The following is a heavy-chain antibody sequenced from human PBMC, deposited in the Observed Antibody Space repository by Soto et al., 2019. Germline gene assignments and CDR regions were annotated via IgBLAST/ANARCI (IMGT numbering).Heavy chain of an antibody. CDR2: IYYSGST. CDR3: ASSPRGGPFGR. Sequence: QLQLQESGPGLVKPSETLSLTCTVSGGSISSSSYYWGWIRQPPGKVMEWIGRIYYSGSTYYNPSTRARXTXPXXTSKPPCSVTLSSVTAAAAALYSCASSPRGGPFGRWGQGPLVTVSS. D-gene: IGHD3-16*01. J-gene: IGHJ4*02. CDR1: GGSISSSSYY. V-gene: IGHV4-39*01.